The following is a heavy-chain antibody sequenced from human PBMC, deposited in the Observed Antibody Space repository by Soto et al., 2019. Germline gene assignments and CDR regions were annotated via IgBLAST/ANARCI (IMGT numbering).Heavy chain of an antibody. CDR1: GGTFSSYT. J-gene: IGHJ6*02. CDR2: IIPILGIT. Sequence: GASVKVSCKASGGTFSSYTISWVRQAPGQGLEWMGRIIPILGITNYSQKFQGRVTITRDTSTSTAYMELSSLRSEDTAVYYCARDSGGMDVWGQGTTVTVSS. CDR3: ARDSGGMDV. V-gene: IGHV1-69*04.